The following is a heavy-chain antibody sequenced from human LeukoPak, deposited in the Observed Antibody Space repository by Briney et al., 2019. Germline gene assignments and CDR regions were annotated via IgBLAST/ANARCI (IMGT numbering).Heavy chain of an antibody. D-gene: IGHD5-12*01. CDR1: GFTFDDYA. V-gene: IGHV3-43D*03. Sequence: PGGSLRLSCAASGFTFDDYAMHWVRQAPGKGLEWVSLISWDGGSTYYADSVKGRFTISRDNSKNSLYLQMNSLRAEDTALYYCAKAKRGYSGWNYYYGMDVWGQGTTVTVSS. CDR3: AKAKRGYSGWNYYYGMDV. J-gene: IGHJ6*02. CDR2: ISWDGGST.